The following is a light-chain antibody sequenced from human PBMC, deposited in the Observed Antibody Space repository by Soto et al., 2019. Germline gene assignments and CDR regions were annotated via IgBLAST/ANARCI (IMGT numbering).Light chain of an antibody. CDR1: SSDVGGYNY. Sequence: QSALTQPRSVSGSPGQSVTISCTGTSSDVGGYNYVSWYQQHPGKAPKLMIYDVSKRPSGVPDRFSGSKSGNTASLTISGLQAEDEADYYCQSYDSSLAYVFGTGTKVTV. CDR3: QSYDSSLAYV. CDR2: DVS. J-gene: IGLJ1*01. V-gene: IGLV2-11*01.